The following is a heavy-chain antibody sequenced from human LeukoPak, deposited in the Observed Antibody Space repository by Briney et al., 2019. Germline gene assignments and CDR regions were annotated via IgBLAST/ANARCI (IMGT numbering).Heavy chain of an antibody. CDR1: GGSFSGYY. CDR3: ARSGRLGLPVLLWFGPNWFDP. CDR2: INHSGST. V-gene: IGHV4-34*01. J-gene: IGHJ5*02. D-gene: IGHD3-10*01. Sequence: SETLSLTCAVYGGSFSGYYWSWIRQPPGKGLEWIGEINHSGSTNYNPSLKSRVTISVDTSKNQFSLKLSSVTAADKAVYYCARSGRLGLPVLLWFGPNWFDPWGQGTLVTVSS.